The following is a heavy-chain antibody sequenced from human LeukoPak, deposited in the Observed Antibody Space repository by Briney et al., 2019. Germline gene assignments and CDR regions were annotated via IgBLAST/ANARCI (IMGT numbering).Heavy chain of an antibody. CDR2: IYTSGST. V-gene: IGHV4-39*07. J-gene: IGHJ4*02. CDR1: GGSISSSSYY. D-gene: IGHD3-10*01. Sequence: SETLSLTCTVSGGSISSSSYYWGWIRQPPGKGLEWIGRIYTSGSTHYNPSLRSRVTMSVDTPKNQFSLKLTSVTAADTAVYYCARDGWYYYDQFDYWGQGILVTVSS. CDR3: ARDGWYYYDQFDY.